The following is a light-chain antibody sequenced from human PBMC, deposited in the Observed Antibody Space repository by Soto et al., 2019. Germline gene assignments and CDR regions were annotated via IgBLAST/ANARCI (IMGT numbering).Light chain of an antibody. CDR1: QSVSTSY. Sequence: EIVLTQSPGTLSLSPGERATLSCRASQSVSTSYLAWYQQKPGQAPRLLIHGASSRSTGIPDRFSGSGSGTDFTLTISRLEPEDSAVYYCQRYGSSPPFGQGTRLEIK. CDR2: GAS. V-gene: IGKV3-20*01. CDR3: QRYGSSPP. J-gene: IGKJ5*01.